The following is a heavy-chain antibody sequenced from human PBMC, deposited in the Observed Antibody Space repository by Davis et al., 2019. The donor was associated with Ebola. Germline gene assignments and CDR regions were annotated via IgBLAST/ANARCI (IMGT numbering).Heavy chain of an antibody. D-gene: IGHD5-24*01. CDR1: GYTFTGYY. CDR3: ARVQRWLQLVYYGMDV. J-gene: IGHJ6*02. Sequence: ASVKVSCKASGYTFTGYYMHWVRQAPGQGLEWMGIINPSGGSTSYAQKFQGRVTMTRDTSTSTVYMELSSLRSEDTAVYYCARVQRWLQLVYYGMDVWGQGTTVTVSS. CDR2: INPSGGST. V-gene: IGHV1-46*01.